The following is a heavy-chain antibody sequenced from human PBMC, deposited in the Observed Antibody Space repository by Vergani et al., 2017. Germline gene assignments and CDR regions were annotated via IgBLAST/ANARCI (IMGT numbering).Heavy chain of an antibody. CDR2: IYYSGST. Sequence: QVQLQESGPGLVKSSETPSLTCSVSFDSIRNLYCNWIRQPPGKGLEWIGYIYYSGSTNYNPALKSRVTISVDTSKNQFSLKLNSVTAADTAMYYCARMGGYDEGDAFRIGYFDSWGQGILVTVSS. V-gene: IGHV4-59*11. CDR3: ARMGGYDEGDAFRIGYFDS. D-gene: IGHD3-22*01. J-gene: IGHJ4*02. CDR1: FDSIRNLY.